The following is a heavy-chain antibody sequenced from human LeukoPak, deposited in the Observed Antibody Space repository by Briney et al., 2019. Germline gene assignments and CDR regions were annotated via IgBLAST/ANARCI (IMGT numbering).Heavy chain of an antibody. D-gene: IGHD3-10*01. CDR3: ARDVAIWFGEYYDI. Sequence: GGSLRLSCAASGFTFSSYAMSWVRQAPGKGLEWVSGINWNGGSTGYADSVKGRFTISRDNAKNSLYLQMNSLRAEDTALYYCARDVAIWFGEYYDIWGQGTMVTVSS. J-gene: IGHJ3*02. CDR1: GFTFSSYA. V-gene: IGHV3-20*04. CDR2: INWNGGST.